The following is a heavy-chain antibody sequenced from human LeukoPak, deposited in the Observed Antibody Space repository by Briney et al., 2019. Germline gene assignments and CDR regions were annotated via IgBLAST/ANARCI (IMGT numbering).Heavy chain of an antibody. D-gene: IGHD6-19*01. V-gene: IGHV4-59*08. CDR2: IHSNGST. CDR3: ARRAGTHLYYYYYGLDV. Sequence: SETLSLTCTVSGGSINSYYWSWIRQPPGKGLEWIGYIHSNGSTDYSSSLKSRVTISVDTSKNQFSLKLSSVTAADTAVYYCARRAGTHLYYYYYGLDVWGQGTTVTVSS. J-gene: IGHJ6*02. CDR1: GGSINSYY.